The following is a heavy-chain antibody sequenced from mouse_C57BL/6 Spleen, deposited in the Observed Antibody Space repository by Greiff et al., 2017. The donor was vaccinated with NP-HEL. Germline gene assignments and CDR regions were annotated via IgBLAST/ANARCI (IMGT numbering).Heavy chain of an antibody. V-gene: IGHV5-17*01. CDR3: ARHYGLYYYAMDY. Sequence: EVMLVESGGGLVKPGGSLKLSCAASGFTFSDYGMHWVRQAPEQGLEWIAFISSVSSTINYAHKLKGRFTISRDTAKSTLFLQMTSLRSEDTAMYYYARHYGLYYYAMDYWGQGASVTAAS. CDR2: ISSVSSTI. J-gene: IGHJ4*01. CDR1: GFTFSDYG. D-gene: IGHD1-2*01.